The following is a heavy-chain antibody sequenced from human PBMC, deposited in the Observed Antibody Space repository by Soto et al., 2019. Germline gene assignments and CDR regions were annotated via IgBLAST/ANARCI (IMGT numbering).Heavy chain of an antibody. CDR1: GGSFSGYY. V-gene: IGHV4-34*01. CDR3: ARGGIAPQNWFDP. CDR2: INHSGST. D-gene: IGHD6-6*01. J-gene: IGHJ5*02. Sequence: SETLSLTCAVYGGSFSGYYWSWIRQPPGKGLEWIGEINHSGSTNYNPSLKSRVTISVDTSKNQFSLKLSSVTAADTAVYYCARGGIAPQNWFDPWGQGTLVTVSS.